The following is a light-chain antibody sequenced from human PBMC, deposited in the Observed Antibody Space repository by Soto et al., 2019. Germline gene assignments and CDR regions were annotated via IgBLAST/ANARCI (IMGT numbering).Light chain of an antibody. J-gene: IGLJ3*02. CDR3: CSFAGTTAWL. Sequence: QSALTQPTSVSGSPGQSITISCTGTSSDIGSYNLVSWYQQYPGKAPRLMIYEGSKRSSGVSNRFSGSKSGNTASLTISGLQAEDEADYYCCSFAGTTAWLFGGGTQLTVL. V-gene: IGLV2-23*01. CDR1: SSDIGSYNL. CDR2: EGS.